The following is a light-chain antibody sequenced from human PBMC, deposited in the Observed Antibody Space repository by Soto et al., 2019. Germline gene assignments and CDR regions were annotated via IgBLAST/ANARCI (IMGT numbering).Light chain of an antibody. J-gene: IGLJ1*01. CDR1: SSDVGTYKY. V-gene: IGLV2-14*03. CDR3: NSYTTSSTLV. Sequence: QSALTQPASVSGSPGQSITISCTGTSSDVGTYKYVSWYQQHPGKAPKLMIYDVSNRPSGVSNRFSGSKSGNTASLTISGLQAEDEAEYYCNSYTTSSTLVFGTGTKVTVL. CDR2: DVS.